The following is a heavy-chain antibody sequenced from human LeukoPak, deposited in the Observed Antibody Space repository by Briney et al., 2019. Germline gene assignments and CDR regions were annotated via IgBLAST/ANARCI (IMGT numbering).Heavy chain of an antibody. J-gene: IGHJ4*02. D-gene: IGHD6-25*01. CDR2: INPRGGST. CDR1: GYTFTSYY. CDR3: ARVGVTAATADY. V-gene: IGHV1-46*01. Sequence: ASVKVSCKASGYTFTSYYMHWMRQAPGQGPEWMGIINPRGGSTDYSQKFQDRVTMSSDTSTSTVYMELSSLRSEDTAVYFCARVGVTAATADYWGQGTPVTVSS.